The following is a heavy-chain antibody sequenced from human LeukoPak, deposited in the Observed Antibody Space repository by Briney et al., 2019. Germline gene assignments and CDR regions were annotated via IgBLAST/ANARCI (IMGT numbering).Heavy chain of an antibody. Sequence: PSETLSLTCTVSGDSISGSQSVPGNSFYWGWIRQPPGKGLEWIGTVYYSGSTYYNPSLKSRVTISLDTSKNQFSLNLRSVTAADTAVYYCARDVQVVVITTTYYYYYYMDVWGKGTTVTISS. V-gene: IGHV4-39*07. CDR2: VYYSGST. D-gene: IGHD3-22*01. CDR3: ARDVQVVVITTTYYYYYYMDV. J-gene: IGHJ6*03. CDR1: GDSISGSQSVPGNSFY.